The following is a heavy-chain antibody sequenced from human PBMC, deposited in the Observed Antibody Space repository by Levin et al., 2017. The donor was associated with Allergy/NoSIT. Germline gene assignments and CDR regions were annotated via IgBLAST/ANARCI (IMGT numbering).Heavy chain of an antibody. J-gene: IGHJ4*02. V-gene: IGHV3-30-3*01. CDR2: ISYDGSNK. Sequence: AGGSLRLSCAASGFTFSSYAMHWVRQAPGKGLEWVAVISYDGSNKYYADSVKGRFTISRDNSKNTLYLQMNSLRAEDTAVYYCASTTYYYDSSGYDYWGQGTLVTVSS. CDR3: ASTTYYYDSSGYDY. CDR1: GFTFSSYA. D-gene: IGHD3-22*01.